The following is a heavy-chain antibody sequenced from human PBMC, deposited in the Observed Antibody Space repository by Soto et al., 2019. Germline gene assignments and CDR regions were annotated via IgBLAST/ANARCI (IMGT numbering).Heavy chain of an antibody. CDR2: VFPNGLT. CDR3: AGRSVIFDF. J-gene: IGHJ4*02. Sequence: SETLSLTCSVFDGALTSGDYYWSWIRQYPGKGLHWIGPVFPNGLTEYDPSLQSRLSIALDTIRNKFSLRITSATAADTAVYYCAGRSVIFDFWGQGALVTVSS. V-gene: IGHV4-30-4*01. D-gene: IGHD3-10*01. CDR1: DGALTSGDYY.